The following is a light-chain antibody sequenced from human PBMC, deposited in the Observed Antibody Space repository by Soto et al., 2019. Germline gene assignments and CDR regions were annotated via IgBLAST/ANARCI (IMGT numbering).Light chain of an antibody. J-gene: IGLJ2*01. CDR1: SGHSSYD. CDR3: QTCGTGIL. Sequence: QPVLTQSPSASASLGASVKLTCTLSSGHSSYDIAWHQQQPEKGPRYLMKFNSDGSHSKGVSIPDRSSASSSAAERNLAISGVEYEDYSDYYCQTCGTGILFGGGTKVTVL. V-gene: IGLV4-69*01. CDR2: FNSDGSH.